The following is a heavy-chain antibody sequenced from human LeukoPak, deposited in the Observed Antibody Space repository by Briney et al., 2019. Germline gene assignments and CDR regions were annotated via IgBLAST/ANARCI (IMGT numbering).Heavy chain of an antibody. Sequence: GGSLRLSCAASGFTFRNYGIHWVRQAPGKGLEWVAFIRSDGSDKYYADSVKGRFTISRDNAKNSLYLQMNSLRAEDTAVYYCARVSWADAFDIWGQGTMVTVSS. CDR1: GFTFRNYG. V-gene: IGHV3-30*02. CDR3: ARVSWADAFDI. D-gene: IGHD1-26*01. CDR2: IRSDGSDK. J-gene: IGHJ3*02.